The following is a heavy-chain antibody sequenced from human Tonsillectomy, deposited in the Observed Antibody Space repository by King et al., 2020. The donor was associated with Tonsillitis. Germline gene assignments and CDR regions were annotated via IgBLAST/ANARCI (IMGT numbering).Heavy chain of an antibody. Sequence: QLQESGPGLVKPSETLSLTCTVSGDSISDYYWNWIRQPAGKGLEWIGRIYTSGSPTYNPSLKTRVTMSIDTSNKQLSLKLSSVTAADTAIYYCAKEGPRGLFPLYWLDPWGQGTLVTVSS. CDR1: GDSISDYY. D-gene: IGHD2-15*01. CDR2: IYTSGSP. CDR3: AKEGPRGLFPLYWLDP. V-gene: IGHV4-4*07. J-gene: IGHJ5*02.